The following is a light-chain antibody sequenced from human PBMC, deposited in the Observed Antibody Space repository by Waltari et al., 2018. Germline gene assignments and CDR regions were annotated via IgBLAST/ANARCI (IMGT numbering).Light chain of an antibody. CDR3: QAWDSNIVI. CDR2: QDN. CDR1: KLGDKY. V-gene: IGLV3-1*01. J-gene: IGLJ2*01. Sequence: SYELTQPPSVSVSPGQTATIPCPGNKLGDKYACWYQRRPGPSPILVIYQDNKRPSGTPDRFSGSNSGNTATLTITGTQPIDEADYYCQAWDSNIVIFGGGTKLTVL.